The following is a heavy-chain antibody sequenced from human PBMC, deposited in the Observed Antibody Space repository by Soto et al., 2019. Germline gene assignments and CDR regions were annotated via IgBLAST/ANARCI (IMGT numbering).Heavy chain of an antibody. V-gene: IGHV4-59*01. CDR2: IYYSGST. D-gene: IGHD4-17*01. CDR1: GGSISSYY. CDR3: ARVKDFGDLFDS. Sequence: SETLSLTCTVSGGSISSYYWSWIRQPPGKGLEWIGYIYYSGSTNYNPSLKSRVTISVDTSKNQFSLKLSSVTAADTAVYYCARVKDFGDLFDSWAQGNLVPVSS. J-gene: IGHJ4*02.